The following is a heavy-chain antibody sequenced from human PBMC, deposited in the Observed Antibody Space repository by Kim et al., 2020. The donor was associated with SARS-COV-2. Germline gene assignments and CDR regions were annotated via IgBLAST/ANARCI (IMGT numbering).Heavy chain of an antibody. D-gene: IGHD2-2*01. Sequence: YYGDSAKGRLTISRDNAKNSLYLQMNSLRAEDTAVYYCARDFTTSSFFDYGGQGTLVTVSS. CDR3: ARDFTTSSFFDY. V-gene: IGHV3-7*01. J-gene: IGHJ4*02.